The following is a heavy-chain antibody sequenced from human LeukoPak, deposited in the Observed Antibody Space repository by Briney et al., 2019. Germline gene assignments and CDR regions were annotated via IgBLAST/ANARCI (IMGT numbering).Heavy chain of an antibody. D-gene: IGHD3-10*01. V-gene: IGHV1-24*01. J-gene: IGHJ5*02. CDR3: ATDGSGRYAVDR. CDR2: FDHENDET. Sequence: GASVKVSCKVSGYTLNGLSMYGVRQGPGQGLEWIGSFDHENDETTYAEIFQGRFIMTEDTSTQTAYMELSSLRSEDTAIYYCATDGSGRYAVDRWGQGTLVTVSS. CDR1: GYTLNGLS.